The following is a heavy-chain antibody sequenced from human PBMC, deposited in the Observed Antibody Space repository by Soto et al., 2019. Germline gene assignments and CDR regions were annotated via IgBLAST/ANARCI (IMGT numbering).Heavy chain of an antibody. D-gene: IGHD2-2*01. CDR2: IYYSGST. Sequence: SETLSLTCTVSGGSISSYYWSWTRQPPGKGLEWIGYIYYSGSTNYNPSLKSRVTISVDTSKNQFSLKLSSVTAADTAVYYCANLGYCSSTSCYYMDVWGKGTTVTVSS. J-gene: IGHJ6*04. V-gene: IGHV4-59*01. CDR1: GGSISSYY. CDR3: ANLGYCSSTSCYYMDV.